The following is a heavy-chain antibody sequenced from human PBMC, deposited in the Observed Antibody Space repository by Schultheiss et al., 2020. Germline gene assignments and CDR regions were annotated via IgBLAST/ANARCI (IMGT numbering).Heavy chain of an antibody. Sequence: GESLKISCAASGFTFSSYSMNWVRQAPGKGLEWVSSISSSSSYIYYADSVKGRLTISRDNAKKSLYLQMNSLRAEDTAVYYCARFGELNHEYFQHWGQGTLVTVSS. D-gene: IGHD3-10*01. CDR1: GFTFSSYS. CDR3: ARFGELNHEYFQH. J-gene: IGHJ1*01. CDR2: ISSSSSYI. V-gene: IGHV3-21*01.